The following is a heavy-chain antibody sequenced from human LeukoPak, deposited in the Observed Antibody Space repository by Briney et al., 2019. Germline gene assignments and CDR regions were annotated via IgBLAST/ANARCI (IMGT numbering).Heavy chain of an antibody. CDR2: ISWNSGSI. J-gene: IGHJ4*02. CDR3: AKDTGLVAAAGVFDY. D-gene: IGHD6-13*01. Sequence: GRSLRLSCAASGFTFDDYAMPWVRQAPGKGLEWVSGISWNSGSIGYADSVKGRFTISRDNAKNSLYLQMNSLRAEDTALYYCAKDTGLVAAAGVFDYWGQGTLVTVSS. V-gene: IGHV3-9*01. CDR1: GFTFDDYA.